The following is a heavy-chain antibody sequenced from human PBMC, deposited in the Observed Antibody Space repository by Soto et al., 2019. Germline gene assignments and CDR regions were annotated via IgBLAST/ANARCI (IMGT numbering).Heavy chain of an antibody. CDR2: IKEDGSEK. CDR1: GFTFSNAW. CDR3: ARDRGWSTYDY. D-gene: IGHD6-19*01. V-gene: IGHV3-7*01. Sequence: SLRLSCVGSGFTFSNAWMNWIRQAPGKGLEWVAGIKEDGSEKYYADSVRGRFTISRDNPKNSQFLQMNSLRAEDTAVYYCARDRGWSTYDYWGQGTLVTV. J-gene: IGHJ4*02.